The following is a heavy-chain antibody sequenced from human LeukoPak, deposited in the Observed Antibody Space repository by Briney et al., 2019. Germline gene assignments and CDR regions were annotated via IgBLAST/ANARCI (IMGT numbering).Heavy chain of an antibody. J-gene: IGHJ5*02. Sequence: ASVKVSCKASGYTFTGYYMHWVRQAPGQGLEWMGWISRNSGGTNYAQKFQGRVTMTRDTSISTAYMELSRLRSDDTAVYYCARDGXPYSSGWYGXNWFDPXGQGTLVTXSX. CDR1: GYTFTGYY. D-gene: IGHD6-19*01. CDR3: ARDGXPYSSGWYGXNWFDP. V-gene: IGHV1-2*02. CDR2: ISRNSGGT.